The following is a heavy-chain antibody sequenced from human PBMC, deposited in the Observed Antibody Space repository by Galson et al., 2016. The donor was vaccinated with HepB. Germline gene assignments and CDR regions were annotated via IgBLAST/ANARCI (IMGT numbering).Heavy chain of an antibody. CDR2: IHIDGSKT. Sequence: SLRLSCAASGFTFSRYGMYWVRQAPGKGLEWVAAIHIDGSKTYYGDSAKGRFTISRDNSRNTVYLQLDSLRAEDTAIYCCARNNWICGEPRCSAQDYWGQGTPVIVSS. J-gene: IGHJ4*02. D-gene: IGHD1-26*01. V-gene: IGHV3-33*07. CDR1: GFTFSRYG. CDR3: ARNNWICGEPRCSAQDY.